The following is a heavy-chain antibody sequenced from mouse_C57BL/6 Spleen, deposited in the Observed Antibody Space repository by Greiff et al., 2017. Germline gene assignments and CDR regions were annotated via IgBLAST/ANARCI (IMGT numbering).Heavy chain of an antibody. J-gene: IGHJ4*01. V-gene: IGHV1-42*01. CDR1: GYSFTGYY. CDR2: INPSTGGT. Sequence: VHVKQSGPELVKPGASVKISCKASGYSFTGYYMNWVKQSPEKSLEWIGEINPSTGGTTYNQKFKAKATLTVDKSSSTAYMQLKSLTSEDSAVYYCANIYYYGSYYAMDYWGQGTSVTVSS. CDR3: ANIYYYGSYYAMDY. D-gene: IGHD1-1*01.